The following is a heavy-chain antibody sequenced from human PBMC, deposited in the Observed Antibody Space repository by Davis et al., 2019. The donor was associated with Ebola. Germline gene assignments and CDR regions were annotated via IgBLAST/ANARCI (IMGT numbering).Heavy chain of an antibody. CDR2: MNPNSGNT. Sequence: VSVTVSCKASGHTFTSYDINWVRQAPGQGLERLGWMNPNSGNTGYAQKFQGRVTMTKNTSISTAYMELSSLRSEDTAVYYCARRIAARPNWFDPWGQGTLVTVSS. D-gene: IGHD6-6*01. V-gene: IGHV1-8*01. CDR1: GHTFTSYD. J-gene: IGHJ5*02. CDR3: ARRIAARPNWFDP.